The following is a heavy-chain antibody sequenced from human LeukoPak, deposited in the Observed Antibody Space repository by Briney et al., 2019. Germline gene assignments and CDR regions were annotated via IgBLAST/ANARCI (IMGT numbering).Heavy chain of an antibody. D-gene: IGHD2-15*01. CDR1: GYTFTSNY. J-gene: IGHJ6*03. CDR2: ISPSGGST. CDR3: ARAGYCSGGSCYSDYYYYMDV. V-gene: IGHV1-46*01. Sequence: ASVKVSCKAFGYTFTSNYMHWVRQAPGQGPEWMGVISPSGGSTTYAQKFQGRVTLTRDTSISTAYMELSRLRSDDTAVYYCARAGYCSGGSCYSDYYYYMDVWGKGTTVTVSS.